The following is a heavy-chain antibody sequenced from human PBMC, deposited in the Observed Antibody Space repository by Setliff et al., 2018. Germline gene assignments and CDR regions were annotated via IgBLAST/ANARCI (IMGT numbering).Heavy chain of an antibody. V-gene: IGHV3-48*04. CDR2: ISSSSSTI. D-gene: IGHD1-26*01. Sequence: GGSLRLSCAASGFTFSSYSMNWVRQAPGKGLEWVSYISSSSSTIYYADSVKGRFTISRDNAKNTVYLQMNRLRADDTAVYYCIRDWGEAGSTNAFDIWGQGTVVTVSS. J-gene: IGHJ3*02. CDR3: IRDWGEAGSTNAFDI. CDR1: GFTFSSYS.